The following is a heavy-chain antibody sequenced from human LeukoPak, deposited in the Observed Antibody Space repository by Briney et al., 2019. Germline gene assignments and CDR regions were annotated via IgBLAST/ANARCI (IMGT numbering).Heavy chain of an antibody. CDR3: ARQEGGVLRFLEWFNNWFDP. CDR2: VYYSGSP. CDR1: GGSISSTSYY. V-gene: IGHV4-39*01. D-gene: IGHD3-3*01. Sequence: SETLSLTCTVSGGSISSTSYYWGWIRQPPGKGLECIGSVYYSGSPYYNPSLKSRITISIDTSKNQFSLKLSSVTAADTAVYYCARQEGGVLRFLEWFNNWFDPWGQGTLVTVSS. J-gene: IGHJ5*02.